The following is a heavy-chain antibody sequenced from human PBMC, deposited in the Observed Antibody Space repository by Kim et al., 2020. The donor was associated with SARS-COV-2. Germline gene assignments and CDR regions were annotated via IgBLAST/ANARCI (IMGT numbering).Heavy chain of an antibody. Sequence: SETLSLTCTVSGGPISSGGYYWSWIRQHPGKGLEWIGYIYYSGCTYYNPSLKSRVTISVDTSKNQFSLKLSSVTAADTAVYYCARGQRVLMVYAISLAVAGPLDYWGQGTLVTVSS. D-gene: IGHD2-8*01. CDR1: GGPISSGGYY. CDR2: IYYSGCT. V-gene: IGHV4-31*03. J-gene: IGHJ4*02. CDR3: ARGQRVLMVYAISLAVAGPLDY.